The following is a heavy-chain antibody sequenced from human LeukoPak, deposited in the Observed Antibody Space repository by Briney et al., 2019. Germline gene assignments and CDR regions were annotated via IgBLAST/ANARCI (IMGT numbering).Heavy chain of an antibody. CDR2: IYTSGST. J-gene: IGHJ4*02. CDR3: ARDAYVRVGATSYYFDY. CDR1: GGSISSYH. V-gene: IGHV4-4*07. Sequence: SETLSLTCTVSGGSISSYHWSWIRQPAGKGLEWIGRIYTSGSTNYNPSLKSRVTMSVDTSKNQFSLKLSSVTAADTAVYYCARDAYVRVGATSYYFDYWGRGSLVTVSS. D-gene: IGHD1-26*01.